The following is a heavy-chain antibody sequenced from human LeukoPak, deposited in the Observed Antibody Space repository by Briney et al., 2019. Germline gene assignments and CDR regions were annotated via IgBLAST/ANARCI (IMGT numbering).Heavy chain of an antibody. D-gene: IGHD3-10*01. CDR2: IIPIFGTA. J-gene: IGHJ6*03. V-gene: IGHV1-69*05. Sequence: SVKVSCKASGGTFSSYAISWVRQAPGQGLEWMGGIIPIFGTANYAQKFQGRVTITTDESTSTAYMELSSLRSEDTAVYYCARVGTMVRGVILHYYYMDVWGKGTTVTVSS. CDR3: ARVGTMVRGVILHYYYMDV. CDR1: GGTFSSYA.